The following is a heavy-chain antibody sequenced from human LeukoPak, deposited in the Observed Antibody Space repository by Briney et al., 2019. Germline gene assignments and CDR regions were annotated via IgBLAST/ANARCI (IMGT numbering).Heavy chain of an antibody. J-gene: IGHJ3*01. CDR2: LSGSGRLT. CDR1: GFSFSSGT. Sequence: KPGGSLRLSCAASGFSFSSGTMNWVRQAPGKALEWVSSLSGSGRLTWYAGSVKGRFTISRDNAANSLFLQMNSLRVEDTAVYYCARDLQTGLAFDAWGQGTVVAVSS. CDR3: ARDLQTGLAFDA. V-gene: IGHV3-21*06. D-gene: IGHD7-27*01.